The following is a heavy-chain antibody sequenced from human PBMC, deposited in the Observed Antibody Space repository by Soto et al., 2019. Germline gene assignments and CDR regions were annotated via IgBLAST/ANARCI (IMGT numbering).Heavy chain of an antibody. CDR1: GYTFTSYG. D-gene: IGHD2-2*01. Sequence: ASVKGSCKASGYTFTSYGISWVRQAPGQGLEWMGWISAYNGNTNYAQKLQGRVTMTTDTSTSTAYMELRSLRSDDTAVYYCPRVAIVVPAAVWFDPWGQGTLVTVSS. J-gene: IGHJ5*02. V-gene: IGHV1-18*01. CDR3: PRVAIVVPAAVWFDP. CDR2: ISAYNGNT.